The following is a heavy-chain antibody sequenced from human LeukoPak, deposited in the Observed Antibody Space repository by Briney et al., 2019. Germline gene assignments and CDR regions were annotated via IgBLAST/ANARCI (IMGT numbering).Heavy chain of an antibody. CDR3: ARHLSGITGYTYGRGIDY. D-gene: IGHD5-18*01. CDR1: GFTFSSYL. J-gene: IGHJ4*02. Sequence: GGALRLSCAASGFTFSSYLMSWVRKAPGKGLEWVANIKKDGSERYYVDWVEGRVTGSRDKAKTSLYLQMTSLRAEDTAVYYCARHLSGITGYTYGRGIDYWGQGTLVTVSS. CDR2: IKKDGSER. V-gene: IGHV3-7*01.